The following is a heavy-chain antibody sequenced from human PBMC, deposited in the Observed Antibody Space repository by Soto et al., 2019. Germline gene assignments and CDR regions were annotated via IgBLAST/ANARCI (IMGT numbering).Heavy chain of an antibody. V-gene: IGHV3-30*18. CDR1: GFTFSSHG. CDR3: AKSLLAGIQLWSYYAMDV. D-gene: IGHD5-18*01. Sequence: GGSLRLSCAASGFTFSSHGMHWVRQAPGKGLEWVAVISYDGSNKYYADSVKGRFTISRDNSKNTLYLQMNSLRAEDTAVYYCAKSLLAGIQLWSYYAMDVWGQGTTVTVSS. J-gene: IGHJ6*02. CDR2: ISYDGSNK.